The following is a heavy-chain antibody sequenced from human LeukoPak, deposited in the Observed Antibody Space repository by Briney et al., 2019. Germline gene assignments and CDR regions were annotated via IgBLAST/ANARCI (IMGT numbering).Heavy chain of an antibody. V-gene: IGHV3-23*01. CDR2: IGGTGDST. J-gene: IGHJ5*02. D-gene: IGHD3-9*01. Sequence: PGGSLRLSCAASGFTFSNSVMGWVRQAPGKVLEWVPAIGGTGDSTYYADSVTGRFTISRDNSKNTLYLQMNSLRAEDTALYYCAKLPTGYPNWFDPWGQGTLVTVSS. CDR3: AKLPTGYPNWFDP. CDR1: GFTFSNSV.